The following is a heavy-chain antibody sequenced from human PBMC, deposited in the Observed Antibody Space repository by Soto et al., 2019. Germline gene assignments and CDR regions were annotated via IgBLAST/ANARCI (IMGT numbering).Heavy chain of an antibody. CDR3: RRGGGVGVAGSAAFDM. CDR2: INPATGAA. Sequence: QLHLVQSGAVVKKPGASVTVSCSASGYPVTAYYMHWVRQAPGRGLEWMGGINPATGAAKYTQTFQGRVTLPRATPSSTVFMALSGLKSGAPAVFYCRRGGGVGVAGSAAFDMWGQGTVVTVSS. D-gene: IGHD3-3*01. J-gene: IGHJ3*02. CDR1: GYPVTAYY. V-gene: IGHV1-2*02.